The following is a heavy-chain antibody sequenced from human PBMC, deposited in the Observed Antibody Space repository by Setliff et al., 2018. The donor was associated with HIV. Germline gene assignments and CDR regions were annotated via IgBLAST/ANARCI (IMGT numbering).Heavy chain of an antibody. CDR2: LNPSGGST. CDR1: GGTFSSYA. D-gene: IGHD3-22*01. Sequence: ASVKVSCKASGGTFSSYAISWVRQAPGQGLEWVGILNPSGGSTTYALKFQGRVTMTSDTSTSTVYMELSSLRSEDTALYYCARVDPYSSGFYGYWGQGTLVTVSS. CDR3: ARVDPYSSGFYGY. J-gene: IGHJ4*02. V-gene: IGHV1-46*01.